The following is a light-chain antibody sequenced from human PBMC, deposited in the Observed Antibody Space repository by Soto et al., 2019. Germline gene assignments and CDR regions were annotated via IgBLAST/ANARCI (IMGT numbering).Light chain of an antibody. CDR2: TAS. Sequence: DIQMTQSPSSLSASVGDRFTITCWASQGITKYLAWYQQKPGKVPNLLIHTASTLQSGVPSRFSGSGYGTDFTLTISSLQPEDVATYYCHKYNSAPYTFGPGTKVDIK. V-gene: IGKV1-27*01. CDR1: QGITKY. CDR3: HKYNSAPYT. J-gene: IGKJ3*01.